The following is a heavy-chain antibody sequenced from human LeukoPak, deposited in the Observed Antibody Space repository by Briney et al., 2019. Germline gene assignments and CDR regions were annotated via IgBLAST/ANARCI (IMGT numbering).Heavy chain of an antibody. CDR2: IYISGIT. Sequence: PSETLSLTCSVSADSITNYYWNWIRQPAGKGLEWIGRIYISGITNYNPSLKSRVTMSVDTSKNQFSLKLSSVTAADTAVYYCARDRIYYYYMDVWGKGTTVTVSS. J-gene: IGHJ6*03. D-gene: IGHD2/OR15-2a*01. CDR3: ARDRIYYYYMDV. CDR1: ADSITNYY. V-gene: IGHV4-4*07.